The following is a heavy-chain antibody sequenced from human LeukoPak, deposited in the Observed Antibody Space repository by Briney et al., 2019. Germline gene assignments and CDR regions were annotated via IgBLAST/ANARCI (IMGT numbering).Heavy chain of an antibody. CDR2: IKQDGSEK. V-gene: IGHV3-7*01. D-gene: IGHD5-24*01. J-gene: IGHJ4*02. CDR1: GFTFNSYW. CDR3: AKNRRDGYNDY. Sequence: GGSLRLSCAASGFTFNSYWMTWVRQAPGKGLEWVANIKQDGSEKYYVDSVKGRFTISRDNAKNSLYLQMNSLRAEDTAVYYCAKNRRDGYNDYWGQGTLVTVSS.